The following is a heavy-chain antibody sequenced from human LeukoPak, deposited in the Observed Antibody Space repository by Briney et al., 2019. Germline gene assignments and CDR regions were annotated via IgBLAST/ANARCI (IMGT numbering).Heavy chain of an antibody. D-gene: IGHD2-15*01. V-gene: IGHV3-30*18. CDR2: ISYDGSNK. CDR1: GFTFSSYG. CDR3: AKLEVVVVAATDDAFDI. Sequence: GGSLRLSCAASGFTFSSYGMHWVRQAPGKGLEWVAVISYDGSNKYCADSVKGRFTISRDNSKNTLYLQMNSLRAEDTAVYYCAKLEVVVVAATDDAFDIWGQGTMVTVSS. J-gene: IGHJ3*02.